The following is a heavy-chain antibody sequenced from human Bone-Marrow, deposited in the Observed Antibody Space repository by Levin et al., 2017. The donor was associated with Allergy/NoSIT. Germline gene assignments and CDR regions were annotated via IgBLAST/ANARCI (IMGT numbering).Heavy chain of an antibody. CDR2: MSFDESNE. CDR3: AKDQDMATIVGYFDS. V-gene: IGHV3-30*18. J-gene: IGHJ4*02. D-gene: IGHD5-24*01. Sequence: GGSLRLSCAASGFTFSLYGMHWVRQAPGKGLEWVAVMSFDESNEYYGDSVKGRFTISRDNAKNTLYLQMSSLRTEDTAVYYCAKDQDMATIVGYFDSWGQGTLVTVSS. CDR1: GFTFSLYG.